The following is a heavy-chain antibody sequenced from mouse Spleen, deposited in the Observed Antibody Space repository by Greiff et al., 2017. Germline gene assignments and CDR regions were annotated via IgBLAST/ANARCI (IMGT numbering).Heavy chain of an antibody. CDR3: AREELGPFAY. J-gene: IGHJ3*01. CDR1: GYTFTSYW. CDR2: IYPGSGST. D-gene: IGHD4-1*01. V-gene: IGHV1-55*01. Sequence: QVQLQQRGAELVKPGASVKMSCKASGYTFTSYWITWVKQRPGQGLEWIGDIYPGSGSTNYNEKFKSKATLTVDTSSSTAYIQLSSLTSEDSAVYYCAREELGPFAYWGQGTLVTVSA.